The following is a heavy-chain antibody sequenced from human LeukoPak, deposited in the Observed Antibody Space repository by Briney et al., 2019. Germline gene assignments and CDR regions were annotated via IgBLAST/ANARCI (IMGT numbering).Heavy chain of an antibody. CDR2: IKQDGSEK. D-gene: IGHD2-21*02. V-gene: IGHV3-7*01. J-gene: IGHJ6*02. CDR3: ASFWGSRESDWLRDGVDV. Sequence: GGSLRLSCAASGFTFGTYWMSWVRQAPGKGPEWVANIKQDGSEKYYVDSVKGRFTISRDNAKNSLYLQMNSLSAEDTAVYYCASFWGSRESDWLRDGVDVWGQGTTVTVSS. CDR1: GFTFGTYW.